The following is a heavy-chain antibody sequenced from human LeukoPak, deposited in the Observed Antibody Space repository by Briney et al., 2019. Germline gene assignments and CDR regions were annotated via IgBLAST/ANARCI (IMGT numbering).Heavy chain of an antibody. J-gene: IGHJ6*02. D-gene: IGHD6-13*01. V-gene: IGHV4-31*03. CDR1: GGSISSGGDY. CDR2: ISYSGST. CDR3: AGIIAAAGTWSYYYYGMDV. Sequence: SETLSLTCTVSGGSISSGGDYWSWIRQHSGKGLEWIGYISYSGSTYYNPSLKSRITISVDTSKNQFSLKLSSVTAADTAMYYCAGIIAAAGTWSYYYYGMDVWGQGTTVTVSS.